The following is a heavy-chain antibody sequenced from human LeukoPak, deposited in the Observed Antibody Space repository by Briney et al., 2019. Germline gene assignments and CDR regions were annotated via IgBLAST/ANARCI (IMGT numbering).Heavy chain of an antibody. CDR3: ARRAYFYASGSLNWFDP. V-gene: IGHV4-34*01. CDR2: INHSGST. Sequence: TLSLTCAVYDGSFSGYYWNWIRQPPGKGLEWIGEINHSGSTNHNPSLKSRVTMSVDMSKNQFFLKLSSVTAADTAVYYCARRAYFYASGSLNWFDPWGQGTLVTVSS. D-gene: IGHD3-10*01. J-gene: IGHJ5*02. CDR1: DGSFSGYY.